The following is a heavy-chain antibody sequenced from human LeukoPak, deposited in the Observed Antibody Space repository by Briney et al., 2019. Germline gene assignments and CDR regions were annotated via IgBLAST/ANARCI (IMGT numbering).Heavy chain of an antibody. D-gene: IGHD1-26*01. J-gene: IGHJ4*02. V-gene: IGHV3-21*01. Sequence: GGSLRLSCAASGFTSSSYSMNWVRQAPGKGLEWVSSISSSSSYIYYADSVKGRFTISRDNAKNSLYLQMNSLRAEDTAVYYCTREVSGSLYIDYWGQGTLVTVSS. CDR2: ISSSSSYI. CDR1: GFTSSSYS. CDR3: TREVSGSLYIDY.